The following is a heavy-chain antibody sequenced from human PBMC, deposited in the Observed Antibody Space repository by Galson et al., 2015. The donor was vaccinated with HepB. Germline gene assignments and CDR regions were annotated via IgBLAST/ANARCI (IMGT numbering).Heavy chain of an antibody. J-gene: IGHJ4*02. CDR1: GGTLRSYG. V-gene: IGHV1-69*06. Sequence: SVKVSCKASGGTLRSYGISWVRQAPGQGLEWMGGINPVFGTAHYAQKFQDRVTISANRSTNTAYMELTTLTSEDAAVYYCAGKEAFTPGYLAYWGQGTLVTVSS. CDR2: INPVFGTA. D-gene: IGHD1-14*01. CDR3: AGKEAFTPGYLAY.